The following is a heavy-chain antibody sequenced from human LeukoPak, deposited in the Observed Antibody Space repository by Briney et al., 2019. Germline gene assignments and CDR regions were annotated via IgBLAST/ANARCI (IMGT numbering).Heavy chain of an antibody. Sequence: GGSLRLSCATSGFSFSTYTMNWVRQAPGKGLAWVSSISTNSDYIYYADSVKGRFTISRDNAKTSLFLQMNSLAADDTAVYYCGRTLNGVPDYWSQGTLVTVSS. D-gene: IGHD2-8*01. V-gene: IGHV3-21*01. CDR2: ISTNSDYI. J-gene: IGHJ4*02. CDR1: GFSFSTYT. CDR3: GRTLNGVPDY.